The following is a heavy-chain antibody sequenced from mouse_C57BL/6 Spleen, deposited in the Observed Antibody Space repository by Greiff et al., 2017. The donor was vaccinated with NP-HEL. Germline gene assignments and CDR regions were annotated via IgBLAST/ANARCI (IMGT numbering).Heavy chain of an antibody. D-gene: IGHD1-1*01. V-gene: IGHV1-55*01. CDR2: IYPGSGST. CDR1: GYTFTSYW. Sequence: QVQLQQPGAELVKPGASVKMSCKASGYTFTSYWITWVKLRPGQGLEWIGDIYPGSGSTNYDEKFKSKATLTVDTSSSTAYMQLSSLTSEDSAVYYCAIYYYGPYYFDYWGQGTTLTVSS. CDR3: AIYYYGPYYFDY. J-gene: IGHJ2*01.